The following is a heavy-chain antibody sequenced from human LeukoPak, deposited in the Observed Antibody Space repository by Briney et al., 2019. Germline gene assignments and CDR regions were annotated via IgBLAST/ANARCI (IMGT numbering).Heavy chain of an antibody. J-gene: IGHJ4*02. D-gene: IGHD6-19*01. CDR3: ATEQSSGWYAGYYFDY. V-gene: IGHV3-74*01. CDR1: GFTFSSYW. Sequence: GGSLRLSCAASGFTFSSYWMHWVRQAPGEGLVWVSRIDPDDSGSTYADSVKGRFTISRDNAKNTLWLQMNSLRADDTAVYYCATEQSSGWYAGYYFDYWGQGTLVTVSS. CDR2: IDPDDSGS.